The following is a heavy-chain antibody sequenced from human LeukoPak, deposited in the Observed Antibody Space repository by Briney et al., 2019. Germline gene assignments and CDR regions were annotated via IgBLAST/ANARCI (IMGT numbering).Heavy chain of an antibody. CDR2: IIPILGIA. V-gene: IGHV1-69*04. CDR1: GGTFSSYA. D-gene: IGHD1-26*01. J-gene: IGHJ4*02. Sequence: ASVKVSCKASGGTFSSYAISWVRQAPGQGLEWMGRIIPILGIANYAQKFQGRVTITADKSTSTAYMELSSLRSEDTAVYYCARENIVGGYSDYWGQGTLVTVSS. CDR3: ARENIVGGYSDY.